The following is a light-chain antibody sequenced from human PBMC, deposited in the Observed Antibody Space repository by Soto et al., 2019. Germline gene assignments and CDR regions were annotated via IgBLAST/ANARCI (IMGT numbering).Light chain of an antibody. Sequence: EIVLTQSPGTLSLSPGERATLSCRASQSINNRYLAWYQQKPGQAPRLLIYGASSRATGIPDRFSGSGSGTDFDLTISSLEPEDFAGYYCQQFGSSPGFTFGPGTKVDMK. CDR3: QQFGSSPGFT. J-gene: IGKJ3*01. CDR2: GAS. V-gene: IGKV3-20*01. CDR1: QSINNRY.